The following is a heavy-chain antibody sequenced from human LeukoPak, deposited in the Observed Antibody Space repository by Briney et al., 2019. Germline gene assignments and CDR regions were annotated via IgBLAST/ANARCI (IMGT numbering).Heavy chain of an antibody. CDR2: MSYDGFNK. CDR3: AKTKGYSYGYYFDY. J-gene: IGHJ4*02. V-gene: IGHV3-30*18. CDR1: GFTFSSYA. D-gene: IGHD5-18*01. Sequence: GGSLRLSCAASGFTFSSYAMYWVRQSLGKGLEWVAVMSYDGFNKYYADSVKGRLTISRDNSKNTLYLQMNGLRAEDTAVYYCAKTKGYSYGYYFDYWGQGTLVTVSS.